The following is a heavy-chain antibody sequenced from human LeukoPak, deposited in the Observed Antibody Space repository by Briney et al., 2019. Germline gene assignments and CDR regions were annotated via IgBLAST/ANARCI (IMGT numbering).Heavy chain of an antibody. CDR3: AKPSGYSYWAEFDY. D-gene: IGHD3-22*01. V-gene: IGHV3-23*01. Sequence: HPGGSLRLSCAVSGFTFSSYAMSWVRQAPGKGLEWVSAISGSGGSTYYADSVKGRFTISRDNSKNTLYLQMNSLRAEDTAVYYCAKPSGYSYWAEFDYWGQGTLVTVSS. J-gene: IGHJ4*02. CDR1: GFTFSSYA. CDR2: ISGSGGST.